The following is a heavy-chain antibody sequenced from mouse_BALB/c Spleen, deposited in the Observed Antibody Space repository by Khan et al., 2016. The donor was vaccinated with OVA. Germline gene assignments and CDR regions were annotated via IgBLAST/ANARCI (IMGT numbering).Heavy chain of an antibody. CDR1: GHTFTKYG. D-gene: IGHD2-10*01. V-gene: IGHV9-3-1*01. Sequence: QIQLVQSGPELKKPGETVKISCKASGHTFTKYGMNWVKQALGKGLKWMGWIITYTGEPTYADDFNGRFAFSLETSASTAYLQINNLKNEDTATYFCARPPYFTYVLDNWGQGTSVTVSS. CDR2: IITYTGEP. J-gene: IGHJ4*01. CDR3: ARPPYFTYVLDN.